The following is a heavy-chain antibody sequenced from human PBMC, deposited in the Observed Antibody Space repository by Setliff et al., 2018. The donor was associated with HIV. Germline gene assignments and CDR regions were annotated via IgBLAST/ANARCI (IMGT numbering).Heavy chain of an antibody. CDR3: AKDGALQTYGPFDY. CDR2: ISWNSGGR. J-gene: IGHJ4*02. V-gene: IGHV3-9*03. CDR1: GFTFDEYA. Sequence: GGSLRLSCAASGFTFDEYAMHWVRQVPGKGLEWVSGISWNSGGRGYADSVKGRFTISRDNAKNSLYLQMNSLRAEDMAVYYCAKDGALQTYGPFDYWGQGTLVTVSS. D-gene: IGHD2-15*01.